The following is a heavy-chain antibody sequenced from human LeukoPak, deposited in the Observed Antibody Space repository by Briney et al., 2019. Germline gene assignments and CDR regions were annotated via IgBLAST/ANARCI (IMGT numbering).Heavy chain of an antibody. CDR1: GFTFSSHW. J-gene: IGHJ6*02. D-gene: IGHD3-16*01. V-gene: IGHV3-7*03. Sequence: GGSLRLSCAASGFTFSSHWMSWVRQAPGKGLEWVANIKQDGSEKYYVDSVKGRFTISRDNAKNSLYLQMSNLRAEDTAVYFRARGGGLDVWGQGATVTVSS. CDR2: IKQDGSEK. CDR3: ARGGGLDV.